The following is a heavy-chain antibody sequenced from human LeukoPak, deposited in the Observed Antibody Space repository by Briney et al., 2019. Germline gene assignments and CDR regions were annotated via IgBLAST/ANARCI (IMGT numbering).Heavy chain of an antibody. CDR1: GGTFSSYA. J-gene: IGHJ4*02. D-gene: IGHD2-15*01. CDR3: ARGYCSGGSCYAHPYYFDY. CDR2: IIPIFGTA. Sequence: SVKVSCKASGGTFSSYAISWVRQAPGQGLEWMGGIIPIFGTANYAQKFQGRVTITADESTSTAYMELSSLRSEDTAVYYCARGYCSGGSCYAHPYYFDYWGQGTLVTVSS. V-gene: IGHV1-69*01.